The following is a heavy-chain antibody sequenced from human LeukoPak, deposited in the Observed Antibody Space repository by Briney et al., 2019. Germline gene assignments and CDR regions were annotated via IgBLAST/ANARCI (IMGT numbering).Heavy chain of an antibody. J-gene: IGHJ5*02. CDR1: GFTLSSYD. CDR3: ARAVAGTHWFDP. D-gene: IGHD6-19*01. Sequence: GGSLRLSCAASGFTLSSYDMHWVRQPTGKGLEWVSGIDIPGNTYYPDSVKGRFTMSRESAKDSLYLQMNSLRAGDTAVYYCARAVAGTHWFDPWGQGTLVTVSS. CDR2: IDIPGNT. V-gene: IGHV3-13*01.